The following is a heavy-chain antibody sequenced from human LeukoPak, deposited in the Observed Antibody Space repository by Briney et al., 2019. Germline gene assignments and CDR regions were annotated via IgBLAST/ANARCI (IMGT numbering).Heavy chain of an antibody. Sequence: PGGSLRLSCAASGFTFSSYAMSWVRQAPGKGLEWVSTISTGGDTYYADSVKGRFTISRDNSKNTVYLQMNSLRAEDMAIYYCAKDRIGGGVGDYWGQGTLVTVSS. J-gene: IGHJ4*02. D-gene: IGHD3-16*01. CDR3: AKDRIGGGVGDY. CDR1: GFTFSSYA. V-gene: IGHV3-23*01. CDR2: ISTGGDT.